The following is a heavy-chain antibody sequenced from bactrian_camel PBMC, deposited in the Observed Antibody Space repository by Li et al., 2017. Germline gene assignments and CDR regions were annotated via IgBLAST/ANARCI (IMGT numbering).Heavy chain of an antibody. CDR3: AKGYGGTWSLDY. CDR2: IDRDASHT. D-gene: IGHD6*01. V-gene: IGHV3S7*01. Sequence: HVQLVESGGGLVQPGGSLRLTCASSGFTFSSFAMSWVCQAPGKGLEWVSSIDRDASHTYYADSVNGRFTISRDSAKSTVYLQMNSLKTEDSARYYCAKGYGGTWSLDYWGQGTQVTVS. J-gene: IGHJ4*01. CDR1: GFTFSSFA.